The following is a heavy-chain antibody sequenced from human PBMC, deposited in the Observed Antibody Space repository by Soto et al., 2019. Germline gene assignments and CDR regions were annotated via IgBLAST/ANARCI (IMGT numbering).Heavy chain of an antibody. CDR2: ITTLFSTT. D-gene: IGHD6-13*01. J-gene: IGHJ4*02. Sequence: QVQLVQSGAEVKEPGSSVKVSCKATGDLFNNYAFNWVRQAPGQGLEWMGRITTLFSTTNYAQNFQGRVTIGADELTPIDYLEVSNMESEDTAMYYCAASSSVAAAGYFKFWGQGTLVTVSP. V-gene: IGHV1-69*01. CDR3: AASSSVAAAGYFKF. CDR1: GDLFNNYA.